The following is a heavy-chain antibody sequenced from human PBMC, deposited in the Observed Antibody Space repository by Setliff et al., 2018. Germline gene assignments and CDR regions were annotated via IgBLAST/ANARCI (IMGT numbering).Heavy chain of an antibody. V-gene: IGHV4-39*01. CDR3: ARSTAAGIDY. D-gene: IGHD6-13*01. CDR1: GGSISSSSYY. Sequence: PSETLSLTCTVSGGSISSSSYYWGWIRQSPGKGLEWIGTSESTYNNPSFKSRLTISLDTSKNSLYLQMNSLRAEDTAFYYCARSTAAGIDYWGQGTLVTVSS. CDR2: SEST. J-gene: IGHJ4*02.